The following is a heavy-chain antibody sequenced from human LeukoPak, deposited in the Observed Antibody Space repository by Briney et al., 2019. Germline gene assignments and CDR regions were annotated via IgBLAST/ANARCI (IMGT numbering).Heavy chain of an antibody. D-gene: IGHD6-25*01. J-gene: IGHJ2*01. V-gene: IGHV3-9*01. CDR2: INWNSGTK. CDR1: GFNFNDYA. Sequence: GGSLRLSCVASGFNFNDYAMHWVRNVPGKGLEWVSGINWNSGTKDYADSVKGRFIISRDYAQRSLFLQMNSLATEDTAFYYCAKAAADWYFDVWGRGTLVTVSS. CDR3: AKAAADWYFDV.